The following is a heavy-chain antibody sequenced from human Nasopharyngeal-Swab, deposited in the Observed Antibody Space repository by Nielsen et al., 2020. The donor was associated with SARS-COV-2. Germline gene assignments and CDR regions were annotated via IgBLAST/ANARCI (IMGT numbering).Heavy chain of an antibody. J-gene: IGHJ2*01. CDR2: ISSSSSYI. Sequence: VRQMPGKGLEWVSSISSSSSYIYYADSVKGRFTISRDNAKNSLYLQMNSLRDEDTAVYYCARDRYSSSWYPYWYFDLWGRGTLVTVSS. CDR3: ARDRYSSSWYPYWYFDL. V-gene: IGHV3-21*01. D-gene: IGHD6-13*01.